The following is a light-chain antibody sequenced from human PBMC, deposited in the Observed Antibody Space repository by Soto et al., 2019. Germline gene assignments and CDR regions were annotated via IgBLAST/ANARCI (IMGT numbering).Light chain of an antibody. J-gene: IGLJ1*01. CDR3: SSYTSSSTYV. V-gene: IGLV2-14*01. Sequence: LTQPASVSGSLGQSITISRTGTSSDVGAYNYVSWYQQQPGKAPKLMISEVSNRPSGVSNRFSGSKSGNTASLIISGLQAEDEADYYCSSYTSSSTYVFGTGTKVTVL. CDR1: SSDVGAYNY. CDR2: EVS.